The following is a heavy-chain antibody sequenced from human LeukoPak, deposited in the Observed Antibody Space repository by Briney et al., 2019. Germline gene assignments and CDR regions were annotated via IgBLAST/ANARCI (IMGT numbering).Heavy chain of an antibody. D-gene: IGHD3-10*01. Sequence: SETLSLTCTVSGGSFSSYYWSWIRQPAGKGLEWIGRIYTSGITNYNTNYNPSLSSRFTMSVDTSKNQFSLKLNSVTAADTAVYYCARAIWYGSGTTAFDYWGPGTLVTVSS. CDR1: GGSFSSYY. J-gene: IGHJ4*02. CDR2: IYTSGITNYNT. CDR3: ARAIWYGSGTTAFDY. V-gene: IGHV4-4*07.